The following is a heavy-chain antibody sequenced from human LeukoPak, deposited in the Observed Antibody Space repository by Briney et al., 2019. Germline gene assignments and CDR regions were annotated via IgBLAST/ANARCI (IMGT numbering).Heavy chain of an antibody. V-gene: IGHV3-48*03. Sequence: GGSLRLSCAASGFTFSSYAMSWVRQAPGKGLEWVSYISSSGRTIYYADSVKGRFTISRDNARNSLYLQMNSLRAEDTAIYYCARDSGGSSPFDYWGQGTLVTVSS. CDR1: GFTFSSYA. J-gene: IGHJ4*02. CDR2: ISSSGRTI. CDR3: ARDSGGSSPFDY. D-gene: IGHD2-15*01.